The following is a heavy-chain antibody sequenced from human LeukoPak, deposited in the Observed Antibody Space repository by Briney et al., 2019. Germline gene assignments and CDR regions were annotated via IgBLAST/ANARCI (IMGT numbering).Heavy chain of an antibody. Sequence: ASVKVSCKASGGTFSSYAISWMRQAPGQGLEWMGGIIPIFGTANYAQKFQGRVTITTGESTSTAYMELSSLRSEDTAVYYCARDRDTMVRGVITNDAFDIWGQGSMVTVSS. CDR1: GGTFSSYA. CDR3: ARDRDTMVRGVITNDAFDI. V-gene: IGHV1-69*05. J-gene: IGHJ3*02. D-gene: IGHD3-10*01. CDR2: IIPIFGTA.